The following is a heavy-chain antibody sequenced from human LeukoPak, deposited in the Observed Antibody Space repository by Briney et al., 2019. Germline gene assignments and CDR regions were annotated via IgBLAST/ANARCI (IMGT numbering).Heavy chain of an antibody. CDR1: GFTFSSYE. Sequence: GGSLRLSCAASGFTFSSYEMNWVRQAPGKGLEGVSYISSSGSTIYYADSVKGRFTISRDNAKNSLYLQMNSLRAEDTAVYYCARGVVDYYFDYWGQGTLVTVSS. V-gene: IGHV3-48*03. CDR3: ARGVVDYYFDY. CDR2: ISSSGSTI. J-gene: IGHJ4*02. D-gene: IGHD2-21*01.